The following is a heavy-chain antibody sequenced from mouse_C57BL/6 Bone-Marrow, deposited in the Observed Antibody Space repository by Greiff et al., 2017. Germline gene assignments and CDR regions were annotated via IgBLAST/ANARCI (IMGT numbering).Heavy chain of an antibody. CDR3: ARPCTVVATRNWYFDV. V-gene: IGHV1-85*01. CDR2: IYPRDGST. Sequence: VQLQQSGPELVKPGASVKLSCKASGYTFTSYDINWVKQRPGQGLEWIGWIYPRDGSTKYNEKFKGKATVTADTSSSTAYMELHSLTSEDSAVYFCARPCTVVATRNWYFDVWGTGTTVTVSS. CDR1: GYTFTSYD. J-gene: IGHJ1*03. D-gene: IGHD1-1*01.